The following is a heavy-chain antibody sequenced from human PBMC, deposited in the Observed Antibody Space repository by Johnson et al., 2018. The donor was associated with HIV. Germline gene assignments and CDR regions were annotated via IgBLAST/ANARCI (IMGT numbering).Heavy chain of an antibody. J-gene: IGHJ3*02. CDR3: ARRAGYSGQWLVQTVDAFDI. Sequence: QVQLVESGGGVVQPGRSLRVSCAASGFSFSSYGMHWVRQAPGKGLEWVAVISHDGSNKYYVDSVKGRFTISRDNSKNTLYLQMNSLRAEDTALYYCARRAGYSGQWLVQTVDAFDIWGQGAMVTVSS. D-gene: IGHD6-19*01. V-gene: IGHV3-30*03. CDR1: GFSFSSYG. CDR2: ISHDGSNK.